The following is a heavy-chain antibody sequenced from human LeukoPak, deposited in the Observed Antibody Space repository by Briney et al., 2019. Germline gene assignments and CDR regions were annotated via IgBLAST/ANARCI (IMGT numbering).Heavy chain of an antibody. CDR3: AKDATKRPGIAVAGTGY. J-gene: IGHJ4*02. D-gene: IGHD6-19*01. Sequence: GGSLRLSCAASGFTFSSYAMSWVRQAPGKGLEWVSAISGSGGSTYYADSVKGRFTISRGNSKNTLYLQMSSLRAEDTAVYYCAKDATKRPGIAVAGTGYWGQGTLVTVSS. CDR1: GFTFSSYA. CDR2: ISGSGGST. V-gene: IGHV3-23*01.